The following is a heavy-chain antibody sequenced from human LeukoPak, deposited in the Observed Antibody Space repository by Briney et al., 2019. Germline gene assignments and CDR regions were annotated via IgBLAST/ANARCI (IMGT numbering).Heavy chain of an antibody. CDR3: VANLDAVFHY. Sequence: SETLSLTCTVSGGSISSHYWSWIRQFPGKGLEWIGYIFYSGTTKYNPSLKSRVTISVDTSKSQFSLNLTSVTAADTAVYYCVANLDAVFHYWGQGALVTVSP. J-gene: IGHJ4*02. CDR1: GGSISSHY. D-gene: IGHD3/OR15-3a*01. V-gene: IGHV4-59*03. CDR2: IFYSGTT.